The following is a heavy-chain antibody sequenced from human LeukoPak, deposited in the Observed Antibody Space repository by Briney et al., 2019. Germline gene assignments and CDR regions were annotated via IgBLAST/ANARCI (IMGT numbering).Heavy chain of an antibody. D-gene: IGHD3-22*01. J-gene: IGHJ5*02. V-gene: IGHV1-8*02. Sequence: ASVKVSCKASGYIFTGYYMHWDRQAAGHGLEWMGWMNPNSGKTVHAHKIQDRATITTNPSISTAYMERRSLQTEDTGVTYCARGNGYYYGPVWFDLWRKGTVVSV. CDR1: GYIFTGYY. CDR3: ARGNGYYYGPVWFDL. CDR2: MNPNSGKT.